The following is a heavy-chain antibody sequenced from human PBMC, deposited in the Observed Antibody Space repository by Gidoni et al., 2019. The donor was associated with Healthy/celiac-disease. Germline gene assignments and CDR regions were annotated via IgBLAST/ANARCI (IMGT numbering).Heavy chain of an antibody. J-gene: IGHJ4*02. CDR2: INHSGST. CDR3: ASRVTPYYDFWSGPAPYYFDY. V-gene: IGHV4-34*01. D-gene: IGHD3-3*01. Sequence: QVQLQQWGAGLSTPSENLSRRCAVLGGSFGRSYCSWLRQPPGKGLEWIGEINHSGSTNYNPSRKSRVTISVDTSKNQFSLKLSSVTAADTAVYYCASRVTPYYDFWSGPAPYYFDYWGQGTLVTVSS. CDR1: GGSFGRSY.